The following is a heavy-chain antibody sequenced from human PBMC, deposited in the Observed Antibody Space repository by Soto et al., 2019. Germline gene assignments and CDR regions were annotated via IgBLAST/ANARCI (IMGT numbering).Heavy chain of an antibody. V-gene: IGHV4-4*07. CDR3: SRASIVGATSWFDP. Sequence: XTLSLTCTVSGGSISSYEWSWIRQPAGKGLEWIGRIYTSGSTNYNPSLKSRVTMSVDTSKNQFSLKLSSLTAADTAVYYCSRASIVGATSWFDPWGQGTLVTVS. J-gene: IGHJ5*02. CDR1: GGSISSYE. CDR2: IYTSGST. D-gene: IGHD1-26*01.